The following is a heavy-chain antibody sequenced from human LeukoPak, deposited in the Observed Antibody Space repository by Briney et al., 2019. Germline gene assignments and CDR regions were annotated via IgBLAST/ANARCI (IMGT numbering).Heavy chain of an antibody. CDR1: GFTFTSYS. CDR3: AKFDYGDY. CDR2: ISGSGTNT. J-gene: IGHJ4*02. Sequence: GGSLRLSCAASGFTFTSYSMNWVRQAPGKGLEWVSSISGSGTNTYYADSVKGRLTISGDTSKNTLYLQMNSLRAEDTAVYHCAKFDYGDYWGQGTLVTVSS. V-gene: IGHV3-23*01. D-gene: IGHD3-16*01.